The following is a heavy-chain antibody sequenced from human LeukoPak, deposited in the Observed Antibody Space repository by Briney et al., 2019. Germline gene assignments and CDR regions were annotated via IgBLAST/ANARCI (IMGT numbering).Heavy chain of an antibody. CDR2: INPSGGST. D-gene: IGHD6-19*01. CDR3: ARDLHSGWYRLYYFDY. J-gene: IGHJ4*02. V-gene: IGHV1-46*01. Sequence: ASVKVSCKASGYTFTSYYMHWVRQAPGQGLEWMGIINPSGGSTSYAQKFQGRVTMTRDTSASTVYMELSSLGSEDTAVYYCARDLHSGWYRLYYFDYWGQGTLVTVSS. CDR1: GYTFTSYY.